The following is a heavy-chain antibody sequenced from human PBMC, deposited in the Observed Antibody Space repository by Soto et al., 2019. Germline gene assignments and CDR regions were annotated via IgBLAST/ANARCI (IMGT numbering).Heavy chain of an antibody. CDR2: MNPNSGDT. D-gene: IGHD3-10*01. J-gene: IGHJ4*02. CDR1: GYTFTSYE. Sequence: QVQLVQSGAEVKKPGASVKVSCKASGYTFTSYEINWVRQATGQGLEWMGWMNPNSGDTGYAQKFQGRVTMTRNTXISTADMERSSLRSEDTAVYYCARGHLLWFGELLRWGQGTLVTVSS. CDR3: ARGHLLWFGELLR. V-gene: IGHV1-8*01.